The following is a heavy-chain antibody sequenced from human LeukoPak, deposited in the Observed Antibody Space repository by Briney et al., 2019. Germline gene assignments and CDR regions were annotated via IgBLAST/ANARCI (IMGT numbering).Heavy chain of an antibody. CDR3: ARGLRQGSAWSWGPKEKSYQYMDV. Sequence: PSETLSLTCGVSGGSFSSHYWTWIRQPPGKGLEWIGEINPRGSTNYNPSLDSRVTVSADTSRNHLSLSLTSVTAADSAVYFCARGLRQGSAWSWGPKEKSYQYMDVWGTGTTVIVSS. V-gene: IGHV4-34*01. D-gene: IGHD6-19*01. CDR1: GGSFSSHY. CDR2: INPRGST. J-gene: IGHJ6*04.